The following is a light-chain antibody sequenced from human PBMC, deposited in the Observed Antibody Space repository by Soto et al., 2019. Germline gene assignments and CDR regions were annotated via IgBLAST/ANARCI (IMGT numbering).Light chain of an antibody. V-gene: IGLV2-14*01. CDR3: SSYSGISHWV. Sequence: QSALTQPASVSGSPGQSITISCTGTSSDIGAYDYVSWYQQHPGKAPKLMIYKVTSRPSGVSSRFSGSKSGSAASLTISGLQAEDEADYYCSSYSGISHWVFGGGTKVTVL. CDR1: SSDIGAYDY. CDR2: KVT. J-gene: IGLJ3*02.